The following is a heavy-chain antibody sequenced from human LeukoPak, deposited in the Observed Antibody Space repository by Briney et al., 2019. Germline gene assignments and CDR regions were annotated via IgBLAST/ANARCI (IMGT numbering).Heavy chain of an antibody. J-gene: IGHJ3*02. D-gene: IGHD3-9*01. CDR1: GGSFSGYY. V-gene: IGHV4-34*01. Sequence: SETLSLTCAVYGGSFSGYYWSWIRQPPGKGLEWIGEINHSGSTNYNPSLKSRVTISVDTSKNQFSLKLSSVTAADTAVYYCARSPEYYDILTGSDAFDIWGQGTMVTVSS. CDR2: INHSGST. CDR3: ARSPEYYDILTGSDAFDI.